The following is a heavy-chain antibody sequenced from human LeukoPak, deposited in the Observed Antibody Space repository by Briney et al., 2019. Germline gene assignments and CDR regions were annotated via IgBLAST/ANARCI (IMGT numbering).Heavy chain of an antibody. CDR3: AKGPMGRGFDY. V-gene: IGHV3-23*01. CDR1: GFTFSNYA. Sequence: GGSLRLSCAASGFTFSNYAMNWVRQAPGKGLEWVSAISGSGGNTYYSDSVKGRFTISRDNSKNTLYLQMNSLRAEDTAIYYCAKGPMGRGFDYWGQGTLVTVSS. D-gene: IGHD3-10*01. J-gene: IGHJ4*02. CDR2: ISGSGGNT.